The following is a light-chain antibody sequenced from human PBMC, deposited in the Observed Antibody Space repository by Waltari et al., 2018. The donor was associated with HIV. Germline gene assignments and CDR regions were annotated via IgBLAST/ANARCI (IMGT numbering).Light chain of an antibody. CDR3: SSYTSSSSYV. CDR2: DVS. V-gene: IGLV2-14*01. Sequence: QSALTQPASVSGSPGQSITISCTGTSSDVGGYNYVSWYQQHPGKAPKLMIYDVSNRPSGVSNRFSGSKSGNTGSLTISGLQAEDEADYYCSSYTSSSSYVLGTGTKVTVL. J-gene: IGLJ1*01. CDR1: SSDVGGYNY.